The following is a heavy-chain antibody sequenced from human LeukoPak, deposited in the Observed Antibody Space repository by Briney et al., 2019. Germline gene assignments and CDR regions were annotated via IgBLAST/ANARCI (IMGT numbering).Heavy chain of an antibody. J-gene: IGHJ4*02. CDR3: AKAISVVVVAATPYFDY. Sequence: GGSLRLSCAASGFTFSSYAMSWVRQAPGKGLEWVSAISGSGGSTYYADSVKGWFTISRDNSKNTLYLQMNSLRAEDTAVYYCAKAISVVVVAATPYFDYWGQGTLVTVSS. CDR1: GFTFSSYA. D-gene: IGHD2-15*01. V-gene: IGHV3-23*01. CDR2: ISGSGGST.